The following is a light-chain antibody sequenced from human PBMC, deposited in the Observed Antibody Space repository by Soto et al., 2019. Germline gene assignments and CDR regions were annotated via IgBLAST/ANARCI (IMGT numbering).Light chain of an antibody. CDR1: RSVSSY. Sequence: EIVLTQSPATLSLSPGERATLSCRASRSVSSYLAWYQQKPGQAPPLLFFDASHRPTGIPARFSGSGSGTDFTLTISSLDTEKFAVYDGEQRSNWPPTCGQGNKVDIK. CDR2: DAS. J-gene: IGKJ1*01. CDR3: EQRSNWPPT. V-gene: IGKV3-11*01.